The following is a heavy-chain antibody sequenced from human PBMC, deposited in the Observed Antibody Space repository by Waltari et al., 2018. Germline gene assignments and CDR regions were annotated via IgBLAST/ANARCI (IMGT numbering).Heavy chain of an antibody. V-gene: IGHV4-34*01. CDR1: GGSFSGYY. J-gene: IGHJ6*03. D-gene: IGHD2-2*01. CDR2: INHRGST. CDR3: ARARGIVVVPASTKRYYYMDV. Sequence: QVQLQQWGAGLLKPSETLSLTCAVYGGSFSGYYWSWIRQPPGNGLDVLGEINHRGSTTYNSSLKSRVTISVDTSKHQFSLKLSSVTAADTAVYYCARARGIVVVPASTKRYYYMDVWGKGTTVTISS.